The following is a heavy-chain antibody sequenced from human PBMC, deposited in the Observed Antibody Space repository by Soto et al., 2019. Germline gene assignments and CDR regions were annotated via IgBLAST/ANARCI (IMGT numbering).Heavy chain of an antibody. CDR2: IIPMFGTA. D-gene: IGHD3-22*01. Sequence: QVQLVQSGADVKKPGSSVKVSCKASGDTFSSYAINWVRQAPGQGLEWMGGIIPMFGTANYAQKFKGRVTITAGESTSTVYMELSSLRSEDTAVYYCARVGPAHYYDRSGYYSPLDYWGQGTLVTVSS. CDR1: GDTFSSYA. V-gene: IGHV1-69*01. J-gene: IGHJ4*02. CDR3: ARVGPAHYYDRSGYYSPLDY.